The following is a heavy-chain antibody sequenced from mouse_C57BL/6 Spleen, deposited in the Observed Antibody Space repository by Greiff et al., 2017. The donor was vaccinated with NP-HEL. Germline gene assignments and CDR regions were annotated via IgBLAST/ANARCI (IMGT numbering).Heavy chain of an antibody. Sequence: EVQLQQSGPELVKPGASVKISCKASGYSFTGYYMNWVKQSPEKSLEWIGEINPSTGGTTYNQKFKAKATLTVDKSSSTAYMQLKSLTSEDSAVYYCARRITGWYFDVWGTWTTVTVSS. V-gene: IGHV1-42*01. D-gene: IGHD2-4*01. CDR2: INPSTGGT. CDR3: ARRITGWYFDV. J-gene: IGHJ1*03. CDR1: GYSFTGYY.